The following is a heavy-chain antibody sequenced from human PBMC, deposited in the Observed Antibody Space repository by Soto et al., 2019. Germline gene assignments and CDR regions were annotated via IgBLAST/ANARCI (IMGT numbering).Heavy chain of an antibody. CDR3: ARFKGCSGGTGYSYFDY. CDR2: ISSDGSNK. J-gene: IGHJ4*02. Sequence: QVQLVESGGGVVQPGRSLRLSCAASGFTFSSYAMHWVRQAPGKGLEWVAVISSDGSNKYYADSVKGRFTISRDNSKNTLYLQMNSLRAEDTAVYYCARFKGCSGGTGYSYFDYWGQGTLVTVSS. CDR1: GFTFSSYA. V-gene: IGHV3-30-3*01. D-gene: IGHD2-15*01.